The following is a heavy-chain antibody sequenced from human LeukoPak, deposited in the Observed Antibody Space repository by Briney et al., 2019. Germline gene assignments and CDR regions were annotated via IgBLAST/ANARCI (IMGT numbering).Heavy chain of an antibody. J-gene: IGHJ5*02. Sequence: PSETLSLTCTVSGGSVSSGSYYWSWIRQPPGKGLEWIGYIYYSGSTNYNPSLKSRVTISVDTSKNQFSLKLSSVTAADTAVYYCAGMVRGVKMDPWGQGTLVTVSS. D-gene: IGHD3-10*01. CDR1: GGSVSSGSYY. CDR3: AGMVRGVKMDP. CDR2: IYYSGST. V-gene: IGHV4-61*01.